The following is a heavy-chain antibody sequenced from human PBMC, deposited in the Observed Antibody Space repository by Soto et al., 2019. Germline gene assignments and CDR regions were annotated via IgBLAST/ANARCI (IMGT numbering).Heavy chain of an antibody. D-gene: IGHD5-12*01. CDR2: ITKNGGSE. CDR3: VRDDDEEANALNS. Sequence: VQLVESGGDVVQPGRSLRLSCAASGFTFGNYGMHWVRQAPGKGLEWVAVITKNGGSEHYADSLKGRFTISRDNSKNSIYMQMKRLRAEDTAVYYCVRDDDEEANALNSGGQGTLFTVSS. V-gene: IGHV3-33*01. CDR1: GFTFGNYG. J-gene: IGHJ5*01.